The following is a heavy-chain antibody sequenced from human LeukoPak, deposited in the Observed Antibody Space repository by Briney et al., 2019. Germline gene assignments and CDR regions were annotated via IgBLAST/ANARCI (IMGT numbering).Heavy chain of an antibody. J-gene: IGHJ3*01. CDR2: MYTSGST. Sequence: SETLSLTCTVSGGPISRYYWSWIRQPAGKGLEWIGRMYTSGSTNYNPSLESRVTISVDTSKNQFSLKLSSVTAADTAVYYCARAFRADGFDLWGQGTMVTVSS. CDR3: ARAFRADGFDL. V-gene: IGHV4-4*07. CDR1: GGPISRYY.